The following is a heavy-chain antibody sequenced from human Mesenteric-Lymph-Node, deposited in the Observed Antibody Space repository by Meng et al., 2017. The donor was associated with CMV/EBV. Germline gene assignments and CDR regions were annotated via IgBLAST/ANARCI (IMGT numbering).Heavy chain of an antibody. J-gene: IGHJ6*02. CDR1: GFTFSSYA. D-gene: IGHD3-22*01. CDR2: ISGSGGST. CDR3: AKDLVVRGVYYYSAMDA. V-gene: IGHV3-23*01. Sequence: GGSLRLSCAASGFTFSSYAMSWVRQAPGKGLEWVSAISGSGGSTYYADSVKGRFTISRDNSMNTLYLQMNSLRAEDTAVYYCAKDLVVRGVYYYSAMDAWGQGTTVTVSS.